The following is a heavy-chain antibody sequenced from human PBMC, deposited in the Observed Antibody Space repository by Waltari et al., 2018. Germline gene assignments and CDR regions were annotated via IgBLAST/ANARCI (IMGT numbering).Heavy chain of an antibody. CDR2: IIPIFGTA. CDR3: AVKTHYYDSSGYEGWYVDY. CDR1: VGTFSSYA. J-gene: IGHJ4*02. V-gene: IGHV1-69*01. D-gene: IGHD3-22*01. Sequence: QVQLVQSGAEVKKPGSSVKVSCKASVGTFSSYAISWVRQAPGQGLEWMGGIIPIFGTANYAQKFQGRVTITADESTSTAYMELSSLRSEDTAVYYCAVKTHYYDSSGYEGWYVDYWGQGTLV.